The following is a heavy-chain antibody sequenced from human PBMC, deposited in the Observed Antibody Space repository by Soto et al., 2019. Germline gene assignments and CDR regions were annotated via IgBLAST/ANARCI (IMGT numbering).Heavy chain of an antibody. CDR1: GFTFSSYG. J-gene: IGHJ6*02. Sequence: RLSCAASGFTFSSYGLHWGRQAPGKGLEGVAVISYDGSNKYYADSVKGRFNISRDNSKNTLYLQMNSLGAEDKAVYYCAKDNHWYGMDVWGQGTTVTVSS. V-gene: IGHV3-30*18. D-gene: IGHD1-1*01. CDR2: ISYDGSNK. CDR3: AKDNHWYGMDV.